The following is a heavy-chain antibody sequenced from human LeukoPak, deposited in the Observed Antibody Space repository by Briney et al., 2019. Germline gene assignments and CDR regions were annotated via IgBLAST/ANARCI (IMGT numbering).Heavy chain of an antibody. CDR3: ATTYSYGSGNYFDC. V-gene: IGHV3-64*01. Sequence: GGSLRLSCAASGFTFSNYAMHWVRQAPGKGLEYVSAISSNGSSTFYANSVKGRFTISRDNSKNTLYLQMGSLRVEDMAVYYRATTYSYGSGNYFDCWGQGTLVTVSS. CDR2: ISSNGSST. D-gene: IGHD3-10*01. CDR1: GFTFSNYA. J-gene: IGHJ4*02.